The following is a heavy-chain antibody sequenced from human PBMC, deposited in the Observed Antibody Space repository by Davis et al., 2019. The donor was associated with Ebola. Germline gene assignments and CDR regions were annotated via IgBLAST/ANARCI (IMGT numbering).Heavy chain of an antibody. CDR2: ISWNSGSI. J-gene: IGHJ4*02. CDR1: GFTFDDYA. D-gene: IGHD3-10*01. Sequence: SLKISCAASGFTFDDYAMHWVRQAPGKGLEWVSGISWNSGSIGYADSVKGRFTISRDNAKNSLYLQMNSLRAEDTAVYYCARDAGESGDYWGQGTLVTVSS. V-gene: IGHV3-9*01. CDR3: ARDAGESGDY.